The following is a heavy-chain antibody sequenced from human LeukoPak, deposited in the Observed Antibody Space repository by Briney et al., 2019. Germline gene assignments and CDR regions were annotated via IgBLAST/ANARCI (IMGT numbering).Heavy chain of an antibody. Sequence: GASVKVSCKASGFTFTNYAMHWVRQAPGQGLEWMGIINPSGGSTSYAQKFQGRVTMTRDTSTSTVYMELSSLRSEDTAIYYSAREEYQLRVDYWGQGTLVTVSS. CDR2: INPSGGST. J-gene: IGHJ4*02. CDR1: GFTFTNYA. V-gene: IGHV1-46*01. CDR3: AREEYQLRVDY. D-gene: IGHD2-2*01.